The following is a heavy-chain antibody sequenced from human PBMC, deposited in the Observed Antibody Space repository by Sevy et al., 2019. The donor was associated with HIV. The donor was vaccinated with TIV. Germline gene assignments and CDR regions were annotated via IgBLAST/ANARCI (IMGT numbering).Heavy chain of an antibody. V-gene: IGHV3-30*04. Sequence: GGSLRLSCAASGFTFSEFGMHWVRQAPGKGLEWVAVISHDGRNNKYNEDSVKGRLTISRDNSKNTLYLQMNSLRADDTAIYYCARDRGEILRSAFKSWGQGTLVTVSS. CDR1: GFTFSEFG. J-gene: IGHJ5*02. D-gene: IGHD3-10*01. CDR2: ISHDGRNNK. CDR3: ARDRGEILRSAFKS.